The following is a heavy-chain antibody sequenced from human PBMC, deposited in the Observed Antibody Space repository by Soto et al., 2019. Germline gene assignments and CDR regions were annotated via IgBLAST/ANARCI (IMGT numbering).Heavy chain of an antibody. CDR2: IYYSGST. V-gene: IGHV4-30-4*01. CDR3: ARDYYDSSGQPF. Sequence: HTSSHKRTASGVSISSLDCYWGQLRQPPGKCLEWIGYIYYSGSTYYNPSLKSRVTISRDTSKNQFSLNLSSVTAADTAVYYCARDYYDSSGQPFWGNGTLVTV. J-gene: IGHJ4*01. D-gene: IGHD3-22*01. CDR1: GVSISSLDCY.